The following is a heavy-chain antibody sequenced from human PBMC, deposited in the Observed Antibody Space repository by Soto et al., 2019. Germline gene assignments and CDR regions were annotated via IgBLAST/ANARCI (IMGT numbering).Heavy chain of an antibody. J-gene: IGHJ5*01. CDR2: IYYSGST. V-gene: IGHV4-30-4*01. Sequence: SETLSLTCTVSGGSISSGDYYWSWIRQPPGKGLEWIGYIYYSGSTYYNPSLKSRVTISVDTSKNQFSLNLSSMTAADTAVYYCARHVNQWLFDSWGQGTLVTVSS. D-gene: IGHD6-19*01. CDR1: GGSISSGDYY. CDR3: ARHVNQWLFDS.